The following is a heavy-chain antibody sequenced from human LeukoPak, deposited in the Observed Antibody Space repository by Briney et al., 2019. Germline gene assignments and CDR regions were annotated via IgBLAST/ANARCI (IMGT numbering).Heavy chain of an antibody. D-gene: IGHD2-15*01. CDR1: GGTFSSYA. CDR2: IIPIFGTA. CDR3: ARAGRGGSCYSWFLDYYYYGMDV. V-gene: IGHV1-69*13. J-gene: IGHJ6*02. Sequence: SVKVSCKASGGTFSSYAISWVRQAPGQGLEWMGGIIPIFGTANYAQKFQGRVTITADESTSTAYMELSSLRSEDTAVYYCARAGRGGSCYSWFLDYYYYGMDVWGQGTTVTVSS.